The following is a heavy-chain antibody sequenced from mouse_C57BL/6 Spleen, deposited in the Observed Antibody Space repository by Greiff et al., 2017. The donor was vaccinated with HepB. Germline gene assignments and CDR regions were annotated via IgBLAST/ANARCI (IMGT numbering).Heavy chain of an antibody. V-gene: IGHV1-82*01. Sequence: QVQLKQSGPELVKPGASVKISCKASGYAFSSSWMNWVKQRPGKGLEWIGRIYPGDGDTNYNGKFKGKATLTADKSSSTAYMQLSSLTSEDSAVYFCASPDSSGYVFAYWGQGTLVTVSA. CDR3: ASPDSSGYVFAY. CDR2: IYPGDGDT. J-gene: IGHJ3*01. D-gene: IGHD3-2*02. CDR1: GYAFSSSW.